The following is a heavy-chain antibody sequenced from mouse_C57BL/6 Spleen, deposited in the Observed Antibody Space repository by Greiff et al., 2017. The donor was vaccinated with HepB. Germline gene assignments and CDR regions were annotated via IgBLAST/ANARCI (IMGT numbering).Heavy chain of an antibody. J-gene: IGHJ4*01. CDR3: ARFYYSNYEGYYAMDY. CDR2: IYPGSGST. V-gene: IGHV1-55*01. D-gene: IGHD2-5*01. CDR1: GYTFTSYW. Sequence: VQLQQPGAELVKPGASVKMSCKASGYTFTSYWITWVKQRPGQGLEWIGDIYPGSGSTNYNEKFKSKATLTVDTSSSTAYMQLSSLTSEDSAVYYCARFYYSNYEGYYAMDYWGQGTSVTVSS.